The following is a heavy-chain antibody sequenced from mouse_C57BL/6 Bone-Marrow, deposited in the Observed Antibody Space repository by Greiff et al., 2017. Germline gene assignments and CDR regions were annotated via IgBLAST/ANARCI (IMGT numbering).Heavy chain of an antibody. J-gene: IGHJ3*01. CDR3: ARGAY. V-gene: IGHV1-59*01. CDR2: IDPADSYT. Sequence: QVQLQQPGAELVRPGTSVKLSCKASGYTFTSYWMHWVKQRHGQGLEWIGVIDPADSYTNYNQKFKGKATLTVDTSSSTAYMQLSSLTSEDSAVYYCARGAYWGQGTLVTVSA. CDR1: GYTFTSYW.